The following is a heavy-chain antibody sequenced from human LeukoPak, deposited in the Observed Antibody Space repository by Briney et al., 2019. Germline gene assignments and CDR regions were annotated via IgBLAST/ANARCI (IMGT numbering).Heavy chain of an antibody. D-gene: IGHD3-3*01. CDR2: IKSKTDGGTT. V-gene: IGHV3-15*01. J-gene: IGHJ4*02. CDR1: GFTFSNAW. CDR3: TTRGGYDFWSGYSPNYFDY. Sequence: GGSLRLSCAASGFTFSNAWMSRVRQAPGKGLEWVGRIKSKTDGGTTDYAAPVKGRFTISRDDSKNTLYLQMNSLKTEDTAVYYCTTRGGYDFWSGYSPNYFDYWGQGTLVTVSS.